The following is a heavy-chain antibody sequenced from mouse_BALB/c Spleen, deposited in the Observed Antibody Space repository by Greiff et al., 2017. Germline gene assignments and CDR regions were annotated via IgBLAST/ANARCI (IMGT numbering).Heavy chain of an antibody. CDR3: AREAYYGNYGGAMDY. D-gene: IGHD2-10*01. V-gene: IGHV5-17*02. Sequence: EVKLVESGGGLVQPGGSRKLSCAASGFTFSSFGMHWVRQAPDKGLEWVAYISSGSSTIYYADTVKGRFTISRDNPKNTLFLQMTSLRSEDTAMYYCAREAYYGNYGGAMDYWGQGTSVTVSS. CDR2: ISSGSSTI. J-gene: IGHJ4*01. CDR1: GFTFSSFG.